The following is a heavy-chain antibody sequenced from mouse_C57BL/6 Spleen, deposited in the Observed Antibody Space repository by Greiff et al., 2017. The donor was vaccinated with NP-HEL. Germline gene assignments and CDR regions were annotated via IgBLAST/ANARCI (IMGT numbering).Heavy chain of an antibody. Sequence: EVMLVESGGGLVQPGGSLKLSCAASGFTFSDYYMYWVRQTPEKRLEWVSYLSNGGGSTYYPDTVKGRFTISIDNAKNTLYLQMSRLKSEDTAMYYCARPLLRQLRAMDYWGQGTSVTVSS. D-gene: IGHD1-1*01. J-gene: IGHJ4*01. CDR3: ARPLLRQLRAMDY. V-gene: IGHV5-12*01. CDR1: GFTFSDYY. CDR2: LSNGGGST.